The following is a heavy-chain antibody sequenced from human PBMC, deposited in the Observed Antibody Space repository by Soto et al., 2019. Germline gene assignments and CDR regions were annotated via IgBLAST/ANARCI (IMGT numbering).Heavy chain of an antibody. V-gene: IGHV3-30-3*01. Sequence: PGGPLSLSCAASGFRFSNYAMHWVRHDPGKGLEWVASISFDEINKKYADSVKGRFTISRDNPKNTLFLQMNSLRTEDTAIYYCASLYYYGLTYYFDYWGQGSLVTVSS. CDR2: ISFDEINK. CDR3: ASLYYYGLTYYFDY. D-gene: IGHD3-16*01. J-gene: IGHJ4*02. CDR1: GFRFSNYA.